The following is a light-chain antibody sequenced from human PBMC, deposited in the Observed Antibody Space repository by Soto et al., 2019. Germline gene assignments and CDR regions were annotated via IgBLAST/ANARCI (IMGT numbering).Light chain of an antibody. V-gene: IGLV1-40*01. Sequence: QSVLTQPPSVSGAPGQRVAISCTGSSSNIGAEYDVHWYQQLPGTAPKRLIYGDNNRPSGVPDRFSGSKSGTSASLAITGLQPEDEADYYCQSYDSSLTTFVFXTGTK. CDR2: GDN. J-gene: IGLJ1*01. CDR3: QSYDSSLTTFV. CDR1: SSNIGAEYD.